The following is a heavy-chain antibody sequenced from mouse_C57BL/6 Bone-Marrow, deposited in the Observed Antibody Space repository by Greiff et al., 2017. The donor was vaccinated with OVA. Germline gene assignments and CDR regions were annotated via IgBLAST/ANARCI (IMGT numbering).Heavy chain of an antibody. D-gene: IGHD1-1*01. CDR3: TTSHYYGSSYNFDY. Sequence: VQLQQSGAELVRPGASVKLSCTASGFNIQDYYMHWVKQRPEQGLEWIGRIDPEDGDTEYAPKFQGKATMTADTSSNTAYLQLSSLTSEDTAVYYCTTSHYYGSSYNFDYWGQGTTLTVSS. CDR1: GFNIQDYY. J-gene: IGHJ2*01. CDR2: IDPEDGDT. V-gene: IGHV14-1*01.